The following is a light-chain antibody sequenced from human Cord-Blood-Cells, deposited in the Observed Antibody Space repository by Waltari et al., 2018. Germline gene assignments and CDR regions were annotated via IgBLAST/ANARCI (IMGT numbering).Light chain of an antibody. J-gene: IGLJ2*01. CDR3: AAWDDSLNGPV. V-gene: IGLV1-44*01. CDR1: RSNIGSNT. Sequence: QSVLTQPPSASGTPGPRVTIPCSGSRSNIGSNTVNWYQQPPGTAPKLLIHSNNQRPSGVPDRFSGSKSGTSASLAISGLQSEDEADYYCAAWDDSLNGPVFGGGTKLTVL. CDR2: SNN.